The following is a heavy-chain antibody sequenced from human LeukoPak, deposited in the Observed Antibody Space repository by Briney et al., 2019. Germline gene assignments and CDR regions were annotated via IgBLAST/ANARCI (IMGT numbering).Heavy chain of an antibody. CDR1: GGTFSSYA. V-gene: IGHV1-69*13. CDR3: ARNQWQATGGGGFDY. Sequence: SVKVSCKASGGTFSSYAISWVRQAPGQGLEWMGGIIPIFGTANYAQKFQGRVTITADESTSTAYMELRSLKSDDTAVYYCARNQWQATGGGGFDYWGQGTLITVSS. D-gene: IGHD6-19*01. J-gene: IGHJ4*02. CDR2: IIPIFGTA.